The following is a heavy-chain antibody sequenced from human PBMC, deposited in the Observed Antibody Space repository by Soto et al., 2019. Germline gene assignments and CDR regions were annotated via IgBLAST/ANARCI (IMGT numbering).Heavy chain of an antibody. J-gene: IGHJ4*02. V-gene: IGHV4-59*01. CDR2: IYYSGST. CDR1: GGXXXXXX. D-gene: IGHD2-21*01. CDR3: ARRWGGTFDY. Sequence: QVQLQESGPGLVKPSETLSLTCTVSGGXXXXXXXXXXRQXPGKGLEWIGYIYYSGSTNYNPSLKXXXTXXXXXSXNXXSLXXXXXTAXDTAVYYCARRWGGTFDYWGQGTLVTVSS.